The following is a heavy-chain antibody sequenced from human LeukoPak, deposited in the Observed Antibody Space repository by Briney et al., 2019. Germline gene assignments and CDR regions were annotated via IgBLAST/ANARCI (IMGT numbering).Heavy chain of an antibody. Sequence: PGGSLTLSCAASGFTFSSYAMSWVRQAPGKGLEWVSAISGSGGSTYYADSVKGRFTISRDNSKNTLYLQMNSLRAEDTAVYYCAKVYSSSIRRPYFDYWGQGTLVTVSS. CDR2: ISGSGGST. J-gene: IGHJ4*02. V-gene: IGHV3-23*01. CDR1: GFTFSSYA. CDR3: AKVYSSSIRRPYFDY. D-gene: IGHD6-6*01.